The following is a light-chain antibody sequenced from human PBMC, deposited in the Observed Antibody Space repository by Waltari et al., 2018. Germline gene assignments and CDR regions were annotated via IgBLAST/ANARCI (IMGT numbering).Light chain of an antibody. J-gene: IGKJ3*01. Sequence: EILLTQSQATLSLSPGERATLSCRASHRVSSYLAWYQQKPGQAPRLLIYDASNRATGIPVRFSGSGSGTDFTLTISSLEPEDFVVYYCQQGSNWPFTVGPGTKVDIK. CDR2: DAS. CDR3: QQGSNWPFT. CDR1: HRVSSY. V-gene: IGKV3-11*01.